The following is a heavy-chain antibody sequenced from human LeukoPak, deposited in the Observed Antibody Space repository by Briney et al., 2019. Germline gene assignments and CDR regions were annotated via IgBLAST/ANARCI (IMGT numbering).Heavy chain of an antibody. V-gene: IGHV3-30*03. CDR1: GFTFSSYG. D-gene: IGHD2-21*02. J-gene: IGHJ6*02. CDR3: AREGCGGDCYGRMDV. Sequence: GGSLRLSCAASGFTFSSYGMQWVRQAPGKGLEWVAIISYDGSNKYYADSVKGRFTISRDNSKNTMYMQMNSLRAEDTAVYYCAREGCGGDCYGRMDVWGQGTTVTVSS. CDR2: ISYDGSNK.